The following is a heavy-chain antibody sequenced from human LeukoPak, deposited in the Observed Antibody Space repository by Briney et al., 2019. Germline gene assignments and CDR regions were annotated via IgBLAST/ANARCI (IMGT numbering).Heavy chain of an antibody. D-gene: IGHD6-13*01. Sequence: KPLETLSLTCTASGASISSSYWSWIRQPPGKGLEWIGEINHSGSTNYNPSLKSRVTISVDTSKNQFSLKLSSVTAADTAVYYCARARIAAAGIDCWGQGTLVTVSS. CDR2: INHSGST. CDR1: GASISSSY. J-gene: IGHJ4*02. CDR3: ARARIAAAGIDC. V-gene: IGHV4-34*01.